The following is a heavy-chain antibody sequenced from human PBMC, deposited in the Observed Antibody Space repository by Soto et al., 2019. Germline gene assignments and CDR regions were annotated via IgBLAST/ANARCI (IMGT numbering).Heavy chain of an antibody. J-gene: IGHJ4*02. Sequence: GGSLRLSCAASGFTFSSYAMSWVRQAPGKGLEWVSAISGSGGSTYYADSVKGRFTISRDNSKNTLYLQMNSLRAEDTAVYYCAKEWSTSRQSTTYCAYWGQGTLVTVSS. CDR1: GFTFSSYA. CDR3: AKEWSTSRQSTTYCAY. CDR2: ISGSGGST. D-gene: IGHD2-2*01. V-gene: IGHV3-23*01.